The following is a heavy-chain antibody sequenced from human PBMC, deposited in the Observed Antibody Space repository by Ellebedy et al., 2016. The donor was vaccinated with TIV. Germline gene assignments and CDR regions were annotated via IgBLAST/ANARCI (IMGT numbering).Heavy chain of an antibody. CDR2: INSDGSST. CDR3: AKDRTPGDGYWVFDF. Sequence: PGGSLRLSCAASGFTFSSYWMHWVRQAPGKGLVWVSRINSDGSSTNYADSVKGRFTISRDNSKSTLDLQMSSLRAEDTAVYYCAKDRTPGDGYWVFDFWGQGTLVTIST. D-gene: IGHD5-18*01. CDR1: GFTFSSYW. J-gene: IGHJ4*02. V-gene: IGHV3-74*01.